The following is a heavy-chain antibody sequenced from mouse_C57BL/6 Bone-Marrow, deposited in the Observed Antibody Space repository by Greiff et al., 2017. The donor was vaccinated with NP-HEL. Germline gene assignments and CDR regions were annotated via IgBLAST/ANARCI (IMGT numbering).Heavy chain of an antibody. J-gene: IGHJ2*01. CDR2: IDPSDSDT. D-gene: IGHD6-1*01. V-gene: IGHV1-69*01. CDR1: GYTFTSYW. CDR3: AREGICADYFDY. Sequence: VKLQQPGAELVMPGASVKLSCKASGYTFTSYWMHWVKQRPGKGLEWIGEIDPSDSDTNYKQKFKGKATLTVDNSSSTADMQLSSLTSEDSAVYFCAREGICADYFDYWGQGTTLTVSS.